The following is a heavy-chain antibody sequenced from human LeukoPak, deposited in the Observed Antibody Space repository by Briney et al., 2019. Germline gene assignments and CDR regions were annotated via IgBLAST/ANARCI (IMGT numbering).Heavy chain of an antibody. CDR1: GFTVSSNY. V-gene: IGHV3-66*01. Sequence: GGSLRLSCAASGFTVSSNYMSWVRQAPGKGLEWVSVIYSGGSTYYADPVKGRFTISRDNSKNTLYLQMNSLRAEDTAVYYCARGRYYDSSGYYSYYYYYMDVWGKGTTVTISS. CDR2: IYSGGST. J-gene: IGHJ6*03. CDR3: ARGRYYDSSGYYSYYYYYMDV. D-gene: IGHD3-22*01.